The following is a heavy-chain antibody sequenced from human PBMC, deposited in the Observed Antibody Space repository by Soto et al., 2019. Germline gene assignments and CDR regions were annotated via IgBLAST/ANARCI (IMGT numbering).Heavy chain of an antibody. Sequence: AAVKVSCKASGGTFSSYAISWVRQAPGQGLEWMGGIIPIFGTANYAQKFQGRVTITADESTSTAYMELSSLRSEDTAVYYCARGRTMSIAAAGRPQLDYWGQGTLVTVSS. D-gene: IGHD6-13*01. J-gene: IGHJ4*02. V-gene: IGHV1-69*13. CDR2: IIPIFGTA. CDR3: ARGRTMSIAAAGRPQLDY. CDR1: GGTFSSYA.